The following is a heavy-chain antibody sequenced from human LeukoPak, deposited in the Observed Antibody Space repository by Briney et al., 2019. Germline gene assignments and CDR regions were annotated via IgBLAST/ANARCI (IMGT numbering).Heavy chain of an antibody. CDR3: ARAFIVGATRWFDP. CDR1: GFTVSRNY. J-gene: IGHJ5*02. V-gene: IGHV3-53*01. D-gene: IGHD1-26*01. Sequence: GGSLRLSCAASGFTVSRNYMSWVRQSPGKGLDWVAVIFSIGSTYYADSVRGRFTISRDNSKNMLYLQMNSLRAEDTAVYYCARAFIVGATRWFDPWGQGTLVTVSS. CDR2: IFSIGST.